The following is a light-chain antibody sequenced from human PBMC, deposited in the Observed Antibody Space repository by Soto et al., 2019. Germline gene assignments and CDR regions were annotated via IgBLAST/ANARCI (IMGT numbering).Light chain of an antibody. CDR3: AAWDDSLNGYV. CDR2: SNN. J-gene: IGLJ1*01. V-gene: IGLV1-44*01. Sequence: QSVLTQPPSASGTPGQRGTISCSGSSSNIGSNTVNWYQQLPGTAPKLLIYSNNQRPSGVPDRFSGSKSGTSASLAISGLQSEDESDYYCAAWDDSLNGYVFRTGTKLTVL. CDR1: SSNIGSNT.